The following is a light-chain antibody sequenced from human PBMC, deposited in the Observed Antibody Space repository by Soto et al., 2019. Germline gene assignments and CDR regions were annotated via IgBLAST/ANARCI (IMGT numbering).Light chain of an antibody. CDR3: GTWDRRLSDFV. V-gene: IGLV1-51*01. Sequence: QSVLTQPPSVSAAPGQKVTVSCSGSTSNIGNNYVSWYQQLPGMAPKLLLYDDNKRPSGTPDRFSGSRSGTSATLDITGLLTGDEADYYCGTWDRRLSDFVFGAGTKVTVL. CDR2: DDN. J-gene: IGLJ1*01. CDR1: TSNIGNNY.